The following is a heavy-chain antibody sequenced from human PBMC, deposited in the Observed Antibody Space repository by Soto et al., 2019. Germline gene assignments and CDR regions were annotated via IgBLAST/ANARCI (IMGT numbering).Heavy chain of an antibody. Sequence: QPGWSLRLACAPSGFTFISYAMSWVRQAPGKGLEWVSAISGSGGSTYYADSVKGRFTISRDNSKNTLYLQMNSLRAEDTAVYYCAKAFSFFGEGMDVWGQGTTVTVYS. CDR2: ISGSGGST. CDR1: GFTFISYA. D-gene: IGHD3-10*01. J-gene: IGHJ6*02. CDR3: AKAFSFFGEGMDV. V-gene: IGHV3-23*01.